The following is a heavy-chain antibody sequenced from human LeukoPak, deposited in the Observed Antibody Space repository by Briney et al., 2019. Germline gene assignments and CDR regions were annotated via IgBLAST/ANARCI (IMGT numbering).Heavy chain of an antibody. CDR3: ARVSYYPAYYFDY. V-gene: IGHV1-3*01. D-gene: IGHD3-10*01. J-gene: IGHJ4*02. Sequence: GASVKVSCKASGYTFTSYAMHWVRQAPGQRLEWMGWINAGNGNTKYSQKFQGRVTITRDTSASTAYMELSSLRSEDTAVYYCARVSYYPAYYFDYWGQGTLVTVSS. CDR1: GYTFTSYA. CDR2: INAGNGNT.